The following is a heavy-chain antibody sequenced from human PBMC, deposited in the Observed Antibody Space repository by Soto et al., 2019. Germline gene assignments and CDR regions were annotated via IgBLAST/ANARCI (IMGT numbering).Heavy chain of an antibody. CDR2: INPSGGST. CDR1: GYTFTIYY. J-gene: IGHJ3*02. V-gene: IGHV1-46*01. D-gene: IGHD1-7*01. Sequence: ASVKVSCKASGYTFTIYYMHWVRQAPGQGLEWMGIINPSGGSTSYAQKFQGRVTMTRDTSTSTVYMALSSLRSEATAVYYCALYNWNYDPLAFDIWGQGTMVTVSS. CDR3: ALYNWNYDPLAFDI.